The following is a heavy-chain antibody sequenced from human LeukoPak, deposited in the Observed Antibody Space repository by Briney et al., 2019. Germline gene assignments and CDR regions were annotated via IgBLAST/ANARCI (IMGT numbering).Heavy chain of an antibody. CDR3: AKYDFWNGYYRVPPLQ. CDR1: GFTFSSYA. J-gene: IGHJ4*02. V-gene: IGHV3-23*01. CDR2: ISGSGGST. Sequence: GGSLRLSCAASGFTFSSYAMSWVRQAPGKGLEWVSAISGSGGSTYYADSVKGRFTISIDNSKNTLYLQMNSLRAEDTAVYYCAKYDFWNGYYRVPPLQWGQGTLVTVSS. D-gene: IGHD3-3*01.